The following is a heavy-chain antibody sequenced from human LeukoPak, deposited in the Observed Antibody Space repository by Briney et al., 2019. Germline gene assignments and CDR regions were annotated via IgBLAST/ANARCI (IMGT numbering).Heavy chain of an antibody. CDR1: GFIFDDYG. D-gene: IGHD6-13*01. Sequence: PGGSLRLSCAASGFIFDDYGMSWVRQAPGKGLEWVSGINWNGGNTGYADSVKGRFTISRDNAKNSLYLQMNSLRVEDTALYYCARAGYSSSWYLAYWGQGTLVTVSS. CDR2: INWNGGNT. J-gene: IGHJ4*02. V-gene: IGHV3-20*04. CDR3: ARAGYSSSWYLAY.